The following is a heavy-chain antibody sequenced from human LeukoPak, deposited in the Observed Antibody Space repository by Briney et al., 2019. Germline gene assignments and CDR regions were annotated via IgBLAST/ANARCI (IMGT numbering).Heavy chain of an antibody. CDR1: GFTLSSYE. J-gene: IGHJ4*02. CDR2: IDYSGGSS. V-gene: IGHV3-23*01. D-gene: IGHD1-26*01. Sequence: GGSLRLSCTVSGFTLSSYEMSWIRQAPGRGLEWVSSIDYSGGSSYYADSVKGRFTISRDDSKNTLYLQMNSLRAEDTASYHCARKGLGGELGGFDYWGQGTLVTVSS. CDR3: ARKGLGGELGGFDY.